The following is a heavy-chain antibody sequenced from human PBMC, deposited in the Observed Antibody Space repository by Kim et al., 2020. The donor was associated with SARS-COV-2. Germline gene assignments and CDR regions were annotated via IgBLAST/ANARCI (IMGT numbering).Heavy chain of an antibody. J-gene: IGHJ4*02. Sequence: SETLSLTCTVSGGAISTFYWSWIRQPPGKALEWIGFIYDSGNTKYNPSLNSRVTISGDTSKTRFSLKLTSVTAADTAVYYCARARKAVAGHFFDYWGQET. CDR1: GGAISTFY. D-gene: IGHD6-19*01. V-gene: IGHV4-59*01. CDR2: IYDSGNT. CDR3: ARARKAVAGHFFDY.